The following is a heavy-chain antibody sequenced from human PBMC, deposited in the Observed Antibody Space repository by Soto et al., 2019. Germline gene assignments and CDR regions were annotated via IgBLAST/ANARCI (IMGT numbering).Heavy chain of an antibody. CDR2: IYYSGST. V-gene: IGHV4-61*01. Sequence: QVQLQESGPGLVKPSETLSLTCTVSGGSVSSGSYYWSSIRQPPGKGLEWIGYIYYSGSTNYNPSFKSRVTISVDTPKNHFYLKLSSVTAADTAVYYCARDGPTLVPAAHFDYWGQGTLVTVCS. J-gene: IGHJ4*02. D-gene: IGHD2-2*01. CDR1: GGSVSSGSYY. CDR3: ARDGPTLVPAAHFDY.